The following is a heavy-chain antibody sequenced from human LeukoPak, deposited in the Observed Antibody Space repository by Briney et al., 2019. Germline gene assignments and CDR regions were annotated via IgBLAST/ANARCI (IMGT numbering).Heavy chain of an antibody. J-gene: IGHJ5*02. V-gene: IGHV4-59*01. Sequence: SETLSLTCTVSGGSISGYYWSWIRQPPGKGLEWIGYIYYSGSTNYNPSLKSRVTISVDTSKNQFSLKLSSVTAADTAVYYCAAGITMVRGVMGWFDPWGQGTLVTVSS. D-gene: IGHD3-10*01. CDR1: GGSISGYY. CDR2: IYYSGST. CDR3: AAGITMVRGVMGWFDP.